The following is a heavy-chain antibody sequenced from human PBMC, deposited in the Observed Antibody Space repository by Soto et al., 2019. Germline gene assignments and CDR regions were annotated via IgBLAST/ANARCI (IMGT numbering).Heavy chain of an antibody. V-gene: IGHV4-34*02. CDR2: INHRGNT. CDR3: ASAVTGARLVDWYFDL. CDR1: GGSFSSYY. Sequence: QVQLQQRGAGLLKPSETLSLTCVVFGGSFSSYYWSWIRQPPGKGLEWIGEINHRGNTNYNPSLTSRVRMSVDTSKNQYSLKLTSVTAADTALYYCASAVTGARLVDWYFDLWGPGPQVTVSS. J-gene: IGHJ2*01. D-gene: IGHD2-21*02.